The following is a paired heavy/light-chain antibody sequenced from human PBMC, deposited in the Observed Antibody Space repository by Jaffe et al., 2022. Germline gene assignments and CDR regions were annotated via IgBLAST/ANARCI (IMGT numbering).Heavy chain of an antibody. Sequence: QVQLQESGPGLVKPSETLSLTCAVSGYSISSGYYWGWIRQPPGKGLEWIGSIYHSGSTYYNPSLKSRVTISVDTSKNQFSLKLSSVTAADTAVYYCARHDGQQWLVPEANWFDPWGQGTLVTVSS. CDR2: IYHSGST. D-gene: IGHD6-19*01. CDR3: ARHDGQQWLVPEANWFDP. CDR1: GYSISSGYY. J-gene: IGHJ5*02. V-gene: IGHV4-38-2*01.
Light chain of an antibody. V-gene: IGKV3-20*01. CDR2: GAS. CDR3: QQYGSSPPVYT. J-gene: IGKJ2*01. Sequence: EIVLTQSPGTLSLSPGERATLSCRASQSVSSSYLAWYQQKPGQAPRLLIYGASSRATGIPDRFSGSGSGTDFTLTISRLEPEDFAVYYCQQYGSSPPVYTFGQGTKLEIK. CDR1: QSVSSSY.